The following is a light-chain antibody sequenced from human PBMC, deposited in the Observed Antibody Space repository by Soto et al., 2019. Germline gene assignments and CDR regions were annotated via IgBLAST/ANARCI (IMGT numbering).Light chain of an antibody. CDR1: QSVSNNY. CDR3: QQYGRPPWT. Sequence: EIVLTQSPGTLSLSPGERATLSCRASQSVSNNYLAWCQVKPGQAPRVLIYGASSRATGIPDRFSGSGSGTDFTLTISRLEPEDFAVYYCQQYGRPPWTFGQGTKVEIK. J-gene: IGKJ1*01. V-gene: IGKV3-20*01. CDR2: GAS.